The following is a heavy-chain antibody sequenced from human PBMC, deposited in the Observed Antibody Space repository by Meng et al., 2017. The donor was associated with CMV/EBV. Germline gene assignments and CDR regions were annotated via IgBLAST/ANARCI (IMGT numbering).Heavy chain of an antibody. V-gene: IGHV3-23*01. CDR3: AKDIVLMVCAIGYDY. Sequence: GESLKIFCAASGFTFSSYAMSWVRQAPGKGPEWVAAISGSGGSTYYADYVKGRFTRSRDNSKNTPYLQMNSLSAEEAAVYSVAKDIVLMVCAIGYDYWGQGTLVTVSS. J-gene: IGHJ4*02. CDR1: GFTFSSYA. CDR2: ISGSGGST. D-gene: IGHD2-8*01.